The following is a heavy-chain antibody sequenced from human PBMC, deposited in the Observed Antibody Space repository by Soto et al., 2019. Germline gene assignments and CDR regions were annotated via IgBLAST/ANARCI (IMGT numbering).Heavy chain of an antibody. V-gene: IGHV3-74*01. Sequence: EVQLVESGGGLVQPGGSLRLSCAASGFTFSNYWMYWVRQAPGKGLVWVSRINSDGSVSSYADSVKGRLTISRDNVKNTLYLQMDSLTAEDTAVYYCARGDCVGGTCYSLAGSFYYYMDVWGKGTKVTVFS. CDR1: GFTFSNYW. J-gene: IGHJ6*03. CDR3: ARGDCVGGTCYSLAGSFYYYMDV. CDR2: INSDGSVS. D-gene: IGHD2-15*01.